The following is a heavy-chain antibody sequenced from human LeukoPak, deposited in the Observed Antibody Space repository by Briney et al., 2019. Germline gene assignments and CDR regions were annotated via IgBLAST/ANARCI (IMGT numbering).Heavy chain of an antibody. CDR2: IYPGDSDT. J-gene: IGHJ4*02. D-gene: IGHD6-13*01. V-gene: IGHV5-51*01. CDR1: GNSFSNYW. CDR3: ASGYSSSWYNWGLDY. Sequence: GESLKISWKGSGNSFSNYWIGWVRQLPGTGLEWMGIIYPGDSDTRYNPSFQGQVTISADKSISTAYLQWSSLKASDTAMYYCASGYSSSWYNWGLDYWGQGTLVTVSS.